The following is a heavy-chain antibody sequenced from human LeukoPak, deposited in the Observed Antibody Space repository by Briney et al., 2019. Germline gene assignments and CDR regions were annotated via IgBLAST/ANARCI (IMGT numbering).Heavy chain of an antibody. V-gene: IGHV3-48*03. Sequence: GGSLRLSCAASGFTFSSYEMNWVRQAPGKGLEGVSYMSRSGSTIYYAASVKGRFTISRDNAKNSLYLQMNSLRDEDTAVYYCARGATMVRGVRAYYFDYWGQGTLVTVSS. J-gene: IGHJ4*02. CDR1: GFTFSSYE. CDR2: MSRSGSTI. D-gene: IGHD3-10*01. CDR3: ARGATMVRGVRAYYFDY.